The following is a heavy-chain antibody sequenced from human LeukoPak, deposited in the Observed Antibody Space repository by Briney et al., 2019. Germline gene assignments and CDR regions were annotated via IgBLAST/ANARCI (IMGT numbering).Heavy chain of an antibody. CDR2: INHSGST. CDR3: ARVRWLVPFDY. V-gene: IGHV4-34*01. D-gene: IGHD6-19*01. J-gene: IGHJ4*02. CDR1: GGSFSGYY. Sequence: SETLSLTCAVYGGSFSGYYWSWIRQPPGKGLEWIGEINHSGSTNYNPSLKSRVTISVDTSKNQFSLKLSSVTAADTAVYYCARVRWLVPFDYWGQGTLVTVSS.